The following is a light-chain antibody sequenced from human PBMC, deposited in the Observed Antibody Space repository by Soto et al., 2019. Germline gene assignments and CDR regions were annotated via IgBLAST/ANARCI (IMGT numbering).Light chain of an antibody. CDR3: SSFEASNNLL. V-gene: IGLV2-8*01. CDR1: SSDVGGYNY. J-gene: IGLJ2*01. CDR2: EVS. Sequence: QSALTQPPSASGSPGQSVTISCTGTSSDVGGYNYGSWYQQHPVKAPKLMIYEVSKRPSGVPDRFSGSKSGNTASLTVSGLQVEDEADYYCSSFEASNNLLFGGGTKVTVL.